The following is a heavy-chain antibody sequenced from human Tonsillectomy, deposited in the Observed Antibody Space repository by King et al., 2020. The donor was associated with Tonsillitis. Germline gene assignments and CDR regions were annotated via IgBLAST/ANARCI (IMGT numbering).Heavy chain of an antibody. CDR1: GFTFGDHC. Sequence: VQLVESGGGLVQPGGSLRLSCVASGFTFGDHCMSWVRQAPGKGLEWVAKIRRDGSEKYYVDSVKGRFDISRDNAKNSVFLQMNSLRAEDTAMYYCVRDWREGHNACFDSWGHGTLVTVSP. J-gene: IGHJ5*01. D-gene: IGHD5-24*01. V-gene: IGHV3-7*01. CDR3: VRDWREGHNACFDS. CDR2: IRRDGSEK.